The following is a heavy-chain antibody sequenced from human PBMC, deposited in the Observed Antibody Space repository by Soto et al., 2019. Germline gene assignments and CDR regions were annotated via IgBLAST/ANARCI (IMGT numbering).Heavy chain of an antibody. D-gene: IGHD3-9*01. J-gene: IGHJ4*02. CDR1: GYTFATHW. CDR3: ARPELTGLDN. CDR2: IYPGDSDT. Sequence: PGESLKISCKGSGYTFATHWIAWVRQMPGKGLEWMGIIYPGDSDTRYSPSFQGQVTISADKSFSTAYLQWSSLKASDTAIYFCARPELTGLDNWGQGTPVTVFS. V-gene: IGHV5-51*01.